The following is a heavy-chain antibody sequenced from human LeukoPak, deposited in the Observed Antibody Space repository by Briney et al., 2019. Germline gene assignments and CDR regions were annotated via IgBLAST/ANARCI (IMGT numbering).Heavy chain of an antibody. CDR2: IGNTGVST. V-gene: IGHV3-23*01. CDR1: GFTFGTYT. Sequence: GGSLRLSCAASGFTFGTYTMSWVRQAPGKGLEWVSAIGNTGVSTFYADSVKGRFTISRDNSNNALYLQMNSLRAEDTALYYCVKGPRAVAPTAYWGQGTLVTVSS. D-gene: IGHD6-19*01. J-gene: IGHJ4*02. CDR3: VKGPRAVAPTAY.